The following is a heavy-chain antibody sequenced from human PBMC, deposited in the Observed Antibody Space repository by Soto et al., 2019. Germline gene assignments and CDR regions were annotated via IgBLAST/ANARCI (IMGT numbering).Heavy chain of an antibody. V-gene: IGHV4-39*01. CDR1: GSSINSSGYY. CDR3: ARLPSRHLVDY. J-gene: IGHJ4*02. Sequence: PSQTLSLTCTVSGSSINSSGYYWGLIRQPPGKGLEWIGSMFYGVSTYYNPSLKSRVTVSVDTSKNKFSLNLRSVTAADTAVYYCARLPSRHLVDYWGQGTLVTVSS. CDR2: MFYGVST. D-gene: IGHD3-3*02.